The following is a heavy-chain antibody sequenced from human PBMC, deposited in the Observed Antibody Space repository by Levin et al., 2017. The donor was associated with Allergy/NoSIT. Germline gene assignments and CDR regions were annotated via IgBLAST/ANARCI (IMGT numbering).Heavy chain of an antibody. J-gene: IGHJ6*02. CDR3: ARDLHYGMDV. CDR2: ISYDGSNK. CDR1: GFTFSSYA. Sequence: GESLKISCAASGFTFSSYAMHWVRQAPGKGLEWVAVISYDGSNKYYADSVKGRFTISRDNSKNTLYLQMNSLRAEDTAVYYCARDLHYGMDVWGQGTTVTVSS. V-gene: IGHV3-30*04.